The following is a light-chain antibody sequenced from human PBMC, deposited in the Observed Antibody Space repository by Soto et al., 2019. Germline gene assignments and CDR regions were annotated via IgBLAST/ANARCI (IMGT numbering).Light chain of an antibody. Sequence: TQSPGTLSLSPGERATLSCRASQSISSWLAWYQQKPGKAPKLLIYKASSLESGVPSRFSGSGSGTEFTLTISSLQPDDFVTYYCQQYNSYSWTFGQGTKVDI. V-gene: IGKV1-5*03. CDR3: QQYNSYSWT. J-gene: IGKJ1*01. CDR2: KAS. CDR1: QSISSW.